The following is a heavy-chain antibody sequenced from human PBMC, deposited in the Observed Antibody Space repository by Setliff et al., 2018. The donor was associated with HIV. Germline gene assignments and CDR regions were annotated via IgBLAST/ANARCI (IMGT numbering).Heavy chain of an antibody. CDR2: FDPEDGET. Sequence: GASVKVSCKVSGYTLTELSMHWVRQAPGKGLEWMGGFDPEDGETIYAQKFQGRVTMTEDTSTDTLFLQMSSLRPEDTAVYYCVKLYYYDSSGYGGVSTDSWGQGTLVTVS. CDR3: VKLYYYDSSGYGGVSTDS. J-gene: IGHJ4*02. CDR1: GYTLTELS. D-gene: IGHD3-22*01. V-gene: IGHV1-24*01.